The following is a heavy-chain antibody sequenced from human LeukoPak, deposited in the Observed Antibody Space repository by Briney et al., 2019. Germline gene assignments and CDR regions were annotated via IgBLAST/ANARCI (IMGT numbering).Heavy chain of an antibody. CDR3: ARRGSSGFFDY. CDR1: GRSITSYY. J-gene: IGHJ4*02. Sequence: LEALSLTCTVSGRSITSYYWSWIRQPPGKGLEYIGYIYTSGSTNCNPSLKSRVTISVDTSKNQFSLKLSSVTAADTAVYYCARRGSSGFFDYWGQGALVTVSS. V-gene: IGHV4-4*09. D-gene: IGHD6-19*01. CDR2: IYTSGST.